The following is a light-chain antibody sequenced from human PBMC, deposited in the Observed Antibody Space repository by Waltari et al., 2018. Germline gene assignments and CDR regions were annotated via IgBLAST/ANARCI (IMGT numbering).Light chain of an antibody. CDR1: SSHTSYA. CDR2: VNFDGTY. CDR3: QTWDTGIQL. J-gene: IGLJ2*01. Sequence: QLVLTQSPSASASLGASIKLTCTLSSSHTSYAIAWHHLQPQKGHRNLMKVNFDGTYTKGDGFPYRFSGSSSGTERYLTISSLQSEDEADYFCQTWDTGIQLFGGGTKLTVL. V-gene: IGLV4-69*01.